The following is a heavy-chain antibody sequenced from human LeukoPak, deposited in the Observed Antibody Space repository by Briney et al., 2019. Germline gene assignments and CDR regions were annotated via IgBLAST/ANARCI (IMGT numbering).Heavy chain of an antibody. CDR2: IYTSGST. D-gene: IGHD3-10*01. CDR3: ARTVVSITMVRGVILPTSGMDV. V-gene: IGHV4-4*07. J-gene: IGHJ6*02. CDR1: GGSISSYY. Sequence: PSETLSLTCTVSGGSISSYYWSWIRQPAGKGLEWIGRIYTSGSTNYNPSLKSRVTMSVDTSKNQFSLKLSSVTAADTAVYYCARTVVSITMVRGVILPTSGMDVWGQGTTVTVSS.